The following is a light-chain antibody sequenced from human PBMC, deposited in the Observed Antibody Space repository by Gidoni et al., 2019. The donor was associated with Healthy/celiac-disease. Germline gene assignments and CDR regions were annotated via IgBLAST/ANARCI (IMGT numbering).Light chain of an antibody. V-gene: IGLV3-19*01. CDR2: GKN. CDR1: SLRSYY. Sequence: SSELTQDPAVSVALGQTVRITCQGASLRSYYASWYQQTPGQAPVLVIYGKNNRPSGIPDRFSGSSSGNTASLTITGAQAEDEADYYRNSRDSSGNHVVFGGGTKLTVL. CDR3: NSRDSSGNHVV. J-gene: IGLJ2*01.